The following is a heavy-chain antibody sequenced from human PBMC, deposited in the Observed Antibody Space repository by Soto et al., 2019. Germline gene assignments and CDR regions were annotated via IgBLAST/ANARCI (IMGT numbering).Heavy chain of an antibody. CDR3: ARGILSVAGGYQYYYYGMDV. D-gene: IGHD3-16*02. CDR2: IATAGDP. Sequence: EVQLVASGGGLVQPGGSLRLSCAASGFSFSSYDMHWVRQPTGKGLEWVSTIATAGDPYYPGSVKGRFTISRENANNSLYLQMNSLRAGDTAVYYCARGILSVAGGYQYYYYGMDVWGPGTTVTVSS. J-gene: IGHJ6*02. V-gene: IGHV3-13*05. CDR1: GFSFSSYD.